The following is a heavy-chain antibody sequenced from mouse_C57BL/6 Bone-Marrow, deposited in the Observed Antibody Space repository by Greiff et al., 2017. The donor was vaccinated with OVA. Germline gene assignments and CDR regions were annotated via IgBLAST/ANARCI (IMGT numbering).Heavy chain of an antibody. CDR3: ARWRFTTVVATDY. J-gene: IGHJ2*01. CDR1: GYTFTSYW. CDR2: IHPNSGST. V-gene: IGHV1-64*01. D-gene: IGHD1-1*01. Sequence: QVQLQQPGAELVKPGASVNLSCKASGYTFTSYWMHWVKQRPGQGLEWIGMIHPNSGSTNYNEKFKSKATLTVDKSSSTAYMQLSSLTSEDSAVYYCARWRFTTVVATDYWGQGTTLTVSS.